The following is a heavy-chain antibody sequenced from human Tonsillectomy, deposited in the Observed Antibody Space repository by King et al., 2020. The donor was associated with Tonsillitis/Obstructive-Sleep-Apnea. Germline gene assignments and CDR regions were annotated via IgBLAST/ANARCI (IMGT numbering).Heavy chain of an antibody. CDR2: IYYSGTT. V-gene: IGHV4-31*03. Sequence: VQLQESGPGLVKPSHTLSLTCTVSGDSIGTGGYYWCWIRQHPGKGLEWIGYIYYSGTTYYSPSLKSRVTISVDTPKNQFSLKLSSVTAADTAIYFCARGDDYDNYLDYWGQGTLVTVSS. D-gene: IGHD4-17*01. CDR1: GDSIGTGGYY. CDR3: ARGDDYDNYLDY. J-gene: IGHJ4*02.